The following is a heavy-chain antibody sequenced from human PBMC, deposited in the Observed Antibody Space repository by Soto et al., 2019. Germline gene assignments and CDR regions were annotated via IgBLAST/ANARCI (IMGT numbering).Heavy chain of an antibody. CDR1: GFAVSGYA. CDR3: AREDPNWNYPYYGMDV. CDR2: ISYDGSNK. J-gene: IGHJ6*02. Sequence: LRLSYADSGFAVSGYAIHWVRQAPGKGLEWVAVISYDGSNKYYADSVKGRFTISRDNSKNALYLQMNSLGAEDTAVYYCAREDPNWNYPYYGMDVWGQGTTLTVSS. V-gene: IGHV3-30-3*01. D-gene: IGHD1-20*01.